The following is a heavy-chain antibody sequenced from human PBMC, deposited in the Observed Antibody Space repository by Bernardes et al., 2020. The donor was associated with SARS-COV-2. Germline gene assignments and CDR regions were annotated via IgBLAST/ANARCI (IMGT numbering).Heavy chain of an antibody. Sequence: WVTLTFSCAASGFTFSNYGMPWVRQAPGKGLEWVAVVWYDGITKFYADSVKGRFTVSRANSQNTLYLQMNSLRAEDTAVYYCTRRRDATARDGLDVWGHGTMVTVSS. CDR2: VWYDGITK. V-gene: IGHV3-33*01. CDR3: TRRRDATARDGLDV. J-gene: IGHJ3*01. D-gene: IGHD2-21*02. CDR1: GFTFSNYG.